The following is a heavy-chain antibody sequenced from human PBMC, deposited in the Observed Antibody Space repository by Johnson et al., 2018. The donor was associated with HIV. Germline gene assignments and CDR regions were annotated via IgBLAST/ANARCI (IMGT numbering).Heavy chain of an antibody. CDR1: GFTFSSYG. CDR2: LQHDGKKE. D-gene: IGHD6-13*01. CDR3: AKDWGAAAGSGAFDI. V-gene: IGHV3-30*02. Sequence: QVQLVESGGGVVLPGWSLRLSCEASGFTFSSYGMHWVRQAPGKGLEWVAFLQHDGKKELYGDSVKGRFTISRDNSKNTLYLYMTSLRSDDTTTYYCAKDWGAAAGSGAFDIWGQGTLVTVSS. J-gene: IGHJ3*02.